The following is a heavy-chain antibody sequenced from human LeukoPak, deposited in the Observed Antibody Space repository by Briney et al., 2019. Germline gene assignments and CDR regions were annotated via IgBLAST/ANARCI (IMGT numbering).Heavy chain of an antibody. V-gene: IGHV4-59*08. CDR1: GGSISSYY. Sequence: PSETLSLTCAVSGGSISSYYWSWIRQPPGKGLEWIGYIYYSGSTNYNPSLKSRVTISVDTSKNQFSLKLGSVTAADTAVYYCARLFEPAAFSDAFDIWGQGTMVTVSS. J-gene: IGHJ3*02. CDR3: ARLFEPAAFSDAFDI. CDR2: IYYSGST. D-gene: IGHD2-2*01.